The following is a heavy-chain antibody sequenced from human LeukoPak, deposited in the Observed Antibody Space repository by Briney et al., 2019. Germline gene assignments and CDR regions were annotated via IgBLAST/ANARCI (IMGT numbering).Heavy chain of an antibody. J-gene: IGHJ6*03. CDR3: ARTAIVVVTAISDYYMDV. CDR1: VGSISSGGYF. Sequence: ASQTLSLTCTVSVGSISSGGYFWSWIRQHPGKGLEWIGYIYYSGSTYYNPSLKSRVTISVDPSKNQFSLKLSSVTAADTAVYYCARTAIVVVTAISDYYMDVWGKGTTVTVSS. V-gene: IGHV4-31*03. CDR2: IYYSGST. D-gene: IGHD2-21*02.